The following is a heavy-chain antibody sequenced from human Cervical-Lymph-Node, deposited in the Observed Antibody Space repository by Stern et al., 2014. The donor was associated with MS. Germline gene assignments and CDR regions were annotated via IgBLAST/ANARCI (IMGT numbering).Heavy chain of an antibody. CDR3: TTLLDY. CDR2: IRSKAYNYAT. Sequence: EVQLVESGGGLVQPGGSLKLSCATSGFNFSGSTIHWVRQPSGKGLEWVGRIRSKAYNYATTPVVSVTGRFTISRDDSKNTAYLQMNGLKTEDTAVYYCTTLLDYWGQGTLVTVTS. V-gene: IGHV3-73*02. J-gene: IGHJ4*02. CDR1: GFNFSGST.